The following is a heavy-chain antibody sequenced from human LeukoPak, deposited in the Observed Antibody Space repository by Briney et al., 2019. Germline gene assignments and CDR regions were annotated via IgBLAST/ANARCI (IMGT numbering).Heavy chain of an antibody. CDR2: VSAYHGIT. CDR1: GYTFTSYG. J-gene: IGHJ4*02. CDR3: ARDGRVGPRGDY. V-gene: IGHV1-18*01. Sequence: ASVKVSCKASGYTFTSYGFSWVRQAPGQGLEWMGWVSAYHGITKYAEKFQGRVTLTTDTSTTTAYMELRSLRSDDTAVYYCARDGRVGPRGDYWGQGSLVTVSS. D-gene: IGHD1-26*01.